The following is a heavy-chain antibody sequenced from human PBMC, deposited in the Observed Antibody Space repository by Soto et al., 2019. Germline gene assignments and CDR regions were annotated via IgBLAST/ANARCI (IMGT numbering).Heavy chain of an antibody. CDR2: INAGNGNT. V-gene: IGHV1-3*01. Sequence: ASVKVSCEACGYTFTNYAMHWVRQAPGQRLEWMGWINAGNGNTKYSQKFQGRVTITRDTSASTAYMELSSLRSEDTAVYSCARGGSLYWYFDLWGRGTLVTVSS. D-gene: IGHD1-26*01. CDR3: ARGGSLYWYFDL. CDR1: GYTFTNYA. J-gene: IGHJ2*01.